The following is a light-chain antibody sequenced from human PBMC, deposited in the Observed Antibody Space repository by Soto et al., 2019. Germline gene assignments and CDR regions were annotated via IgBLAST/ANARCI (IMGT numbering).Light chain of an antibody. Sequence: QSALTQPASVSGSPGQSITISCTGTSSDIGAYHSVSWYQQHPGKAPKLMIYEVSNRPSGVSNRFSASKSGNTASLTISGLQAEDEADYYCSSRTTSNPDVFGTGTKLTVL. J-gene: IGLJ1*01. CDR3: SSRTTSNPDV. V-gene: IGLV2-14*01. CDR2: EVS. CDR1: SSDIGAYHS.